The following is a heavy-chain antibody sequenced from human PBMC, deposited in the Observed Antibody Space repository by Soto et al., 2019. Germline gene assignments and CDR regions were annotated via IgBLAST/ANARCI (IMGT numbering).Heavy chain of an antibody. CDR2: ISYDGSNK. V-gene: IGHV3-30-3*01. D-gene: IGHD3-22*01. Sequence: LGLSCSASGFTFSSYAMHWVRQAPGKGLEWVAVISYDGSNKYYADSVKGRFTISRDNSKNTLYLQMNSLRAEDTAVYYCARTKYYYDSSGYPSPLGFDYWGQGTLVTV. CDR3: ARTKYYYDSSGYPSPLGFDY. J-gene: IGHJ4*02. CDR1: GFTFSSYA.